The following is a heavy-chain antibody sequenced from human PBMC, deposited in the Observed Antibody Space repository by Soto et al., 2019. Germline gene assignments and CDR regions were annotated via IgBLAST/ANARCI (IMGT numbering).Heavy chain of an antibody. J-gene: IGHJ6*02. CDR2: ISGSGGST. Sequence: GGSLRLSCAASGFTFSSYAMSWVRQAPGKGLEWVSAISGSGGSTYYADSVKGWFTISRDNSKNTLYLQMNSLRAEDTAVYYCAHSRGVYYYGMDVWGQGTTVTVSS. CDR1: GFTFSSYA. CDR3: AHSRGVYYYGMDV. V-gene: IGHV3-23*01. D-gene: IGHD3-10*01.